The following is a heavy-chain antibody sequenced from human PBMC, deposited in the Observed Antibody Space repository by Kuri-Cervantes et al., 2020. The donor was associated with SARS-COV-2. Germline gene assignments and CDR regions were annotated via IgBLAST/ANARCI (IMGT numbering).Heavy chain of an antibody. D-gene: IGHD6-19*01. Sequence: GESLKISCAASGFTFSSYSMNWVRQAPGKGLEWVSSISSSSSYIYYADSVKGRFTISRDNAKNSLYPQMNSLRAEDTAVYYCARAGYSSGWYLPNWFDPWGQGTLVTVSS. CDR3: ARAGYSSGWYLPNWFDP. CDR2: ISSSSSYI. J-gene: IGHJ5*02. V-gene: IGHV3-21*01. CDR1: GFTFSSYS.